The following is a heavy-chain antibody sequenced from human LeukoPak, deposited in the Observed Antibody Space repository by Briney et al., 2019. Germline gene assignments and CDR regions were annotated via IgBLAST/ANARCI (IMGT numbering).Heavy chain of an antibody. D-gene: IGHD4-17*01. CDR2: ISGSGGST. CDR3: AKDLYGDYSGY. V-gene: IGHV3-23*01. J-gene: IGHJ4*02. Sequence: GRSLRLSCAASGFTFSSYAMSWVRQAPGKGLEWVSAISGSGGSTYYADSVKGRFTISRDNSKNTLYLQMNSLRAEDTAVYYCAKDLYGDYSGYWGQGTLVTVSS. CDR1: GFTFSSYA.